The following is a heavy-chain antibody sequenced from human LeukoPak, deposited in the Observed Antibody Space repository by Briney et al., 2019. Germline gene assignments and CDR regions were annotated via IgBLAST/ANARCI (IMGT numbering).Heavy chain of an antibody. J-gene: IGHJ4*02. CDR3: ARWVAVGASDY. D-gene: IGHD1-26*01. CDR2: IYYSGST. CDR1: GGSISSGGYY. Sequence: TLSLTCTVSGGSISSGGYYWSWIRQHPGKGLEWIGYIYYSGSTYYHPSLKSRATISVDTSKNQFSLKLSSVTAADTAVYYCARWVAVGASDYWGQGTLVTVSS. V-gene: IGHV4-31*03.